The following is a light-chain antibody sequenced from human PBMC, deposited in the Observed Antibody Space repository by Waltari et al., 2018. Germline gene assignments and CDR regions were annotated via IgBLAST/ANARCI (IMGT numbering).Light chain of an antibody. CDR2: DAS. CDR3: QQVNNYPFT. J-gene: IGKJ3*01. V-gene: IGKV1-9*01. Sequence: DVQLTQSQSLLSASLGDRVTITCRSRQDISSSLAWFQQKPGQAPKLLIYDASTLQSGVPSRLSGSGSGTEFTLTISSLQPEDFVTYYCQQVNNYPFTFGPGTILDVK. CDR1: QDISSS.